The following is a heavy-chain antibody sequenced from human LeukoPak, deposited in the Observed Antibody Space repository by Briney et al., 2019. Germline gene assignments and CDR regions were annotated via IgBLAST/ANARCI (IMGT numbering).Heavy chain of an antibody. V-gene: IGHV4-61*01. CDR3: ARTAAIGFDY. CDR2: IYYSGST. CDR1: GGSVSSGSYY. Sequence: SETLSLTCTVSGGSVSSGSYYWSWIRQPPGKGLEWIGYIYYSGSTNYNPSLKSRVTISVDTSKNQSSLKLSSVTAADTAVYYCARTAAIGFDYWGQGTLVTVSS. J-gene: IGHJ4*02. D-gene: IGHD2-2*01.